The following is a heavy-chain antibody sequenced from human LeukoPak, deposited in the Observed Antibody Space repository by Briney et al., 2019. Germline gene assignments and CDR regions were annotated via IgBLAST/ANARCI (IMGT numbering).Heavy chain of an antibody. V-gene: IGHV4-59*01. CDR1: GGSMRSNY. D-gene: IGHD1-14*01. CDR3: ARAEPSRPFDD. CDR2: IYYTGST. Sequence: SETLSLTCTVSGGSMRSNYWGWIRQPPGKGLEFIGHIYYTGSTNYSPSLRSRVTISVDTSKNQFSLNLNSVTSADTAVYHCARAEPSRPFDDWGQGTLVTVSS. J-gene: IGHJ4*02.